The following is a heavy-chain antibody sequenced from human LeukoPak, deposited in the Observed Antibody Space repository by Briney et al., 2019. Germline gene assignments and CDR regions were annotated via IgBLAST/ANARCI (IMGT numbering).Heavy chain of an antibody. D-gene: IGHD2-2*01. Sequence: SETLSLTCAVYGGSFSGYYWSWIRQPPWKGLEWIGEINHSGSTNYNPSLKSRVTISVDTSKNQFSLKLSSVTAADTAVYYCARRKYCSSTSCPLSYCMDVWGKGTTVTVSS. CDR1: GGSFSGYY. CDR2: INHSGST. J-gene: IGHJ6*03. CDR3: ARRKYCSSTSCPLSYCMDV. V-gene: IGHV4-34*01.